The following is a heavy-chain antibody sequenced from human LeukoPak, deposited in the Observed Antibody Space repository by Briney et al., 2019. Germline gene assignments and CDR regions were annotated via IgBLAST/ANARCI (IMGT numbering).Heavy chain of an antibody. Sequence: GGSLRLSCAASGFTFSIYAMSWVRQAPGKGLEWVSGIVGSGGSTYYADSVKGRFTISRDNSKNTLYLQMSSLRAEDTAVYYCAKDSLSGDGKWEVDYWGQGTLVTVS. J-gene: IGHJ4*02. CDR3: AKDSLSGDGKWEVDY. D-gene: IGHD7-27*01. CDR2: IVGSGGST. V-gene: IGHV3-23*01. CDR1: GFTFSIYA.